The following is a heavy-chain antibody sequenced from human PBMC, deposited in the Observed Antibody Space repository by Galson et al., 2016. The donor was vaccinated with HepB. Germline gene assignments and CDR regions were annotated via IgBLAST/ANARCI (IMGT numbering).Heavy chain of an antibody. V-gene: IGHV4-39*01. CDR1: GAPISSTSSY. CDR3: SGRDGGMGTTMLDY. D-gene: IGHD1-26*01. CDR2: IYYSGTT. J-gene: IGHJ4*02. Sequence: ETLSLTCNVSGAPISSTSSYWGWIRQPPGKGLEWIASIYYSGTTYYSASLKSRLTISVDTSKNQFSLKLSSVTAADTAVYYCSGRDGGMGTTMLDYWGQGTLVTVSS.